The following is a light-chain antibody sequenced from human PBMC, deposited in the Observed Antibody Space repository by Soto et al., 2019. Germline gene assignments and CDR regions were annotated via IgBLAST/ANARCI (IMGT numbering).Light chain of an antibody. V-gene: IGKV1-5*03. Sequence: DTQMTQNKSSLSASVGDRVTITWLAWYQQKPGIAPKLLIHKASTLESGVPSRFSGSGYGTEFTLTISGLQPEDSATYYCQQYERYSTFGQVTKVDIK. CDR3: QQYERYST. CDR2: KAS. J-gene: IGKJ1*01.